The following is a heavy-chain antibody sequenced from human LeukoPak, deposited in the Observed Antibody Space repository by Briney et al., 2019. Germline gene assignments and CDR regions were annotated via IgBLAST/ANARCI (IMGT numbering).Heavy chain of an antibody. Sequence: GGSLRLSCAASGVTFSSYSMNWVRQAPGKGLEWVSSISSSSSYIYYADSVKGRFTISRDNAKNSLYLQMNSLRAEDTAVYYCARVSDSGWYKDAFDIWGQGTMVTVSS. V-gene: IGHV3-21*01. J-gene: IGHJ3*02. CDR1: GVTFSSYS. CDR3: ARVSDSGWYKDAFDI. CDR2: ISSSSSYI. D-gene: IGHD6-19*01.